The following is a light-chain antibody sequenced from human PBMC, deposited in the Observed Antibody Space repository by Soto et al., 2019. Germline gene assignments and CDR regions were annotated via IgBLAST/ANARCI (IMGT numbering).Light chain of an antibody. CDR2: YNN. CDR3: AAWDDTLKRYV. V-gene: IGLV1-44*01. CDR1: NSNIASNT. Sequence: SVLTHPPSASETPGQTFSISCSGSNSNIASNTVNCYQHLPGTAPKLLIYYNNQRPSGVPDRFSGSKSGTSASLAISGLQSEDESDYYCAAWDDTLKRYVFGTGTKVTVL. J-gene: IGLJ1*01.